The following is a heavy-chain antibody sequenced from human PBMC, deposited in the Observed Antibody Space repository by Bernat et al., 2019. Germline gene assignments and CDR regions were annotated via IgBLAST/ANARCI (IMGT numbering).Heavy chain of an antibody. J-gene: IGHJ4*02. CDR3: AKDSSGWGDYFDY. D-gene: IGHD6-19*01. CDR2: ISYDGSNK. Sequence: QVQLVESGGGVVQPGRSLRLSCAASGFTFSSYGMHWVRQAPGKGLEWVAVISYDGSNKYYADSVKGRFTISRDNSKNTLYLQMNSLRAEDTAVYYCAKDSSGWGDYFDYWGPGPLVPVSS. V-gene: IGHV3-30*18. CDR1: GFTFSSYG.